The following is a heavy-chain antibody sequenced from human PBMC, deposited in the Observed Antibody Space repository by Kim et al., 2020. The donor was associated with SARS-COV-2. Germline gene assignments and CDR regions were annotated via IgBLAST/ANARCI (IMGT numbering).Heavy chain of an antibody. CDR3: ARDGLPPSLSYGDWVLFDY. D-gene: IGHD4-17*01. Sequence: ASVKVSCKASGYTFTSYGISWVRQAPGQGLEWMGWISAYNGNTNYAQKLQGRVTMTTDTSTSTAYMELRSLRSDDTAVYYCARDGLPPSLSYGDWVLFDYWGQGTLVTVSS. J-gene: IGHJ4*02. CDR2: ISAYNGNT. CDR1: GYTFTSYG. V-gene: IGHV1-18*01.